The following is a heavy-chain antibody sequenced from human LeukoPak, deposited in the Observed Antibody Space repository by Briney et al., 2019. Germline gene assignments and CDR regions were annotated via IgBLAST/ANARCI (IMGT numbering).Heavy chain of an antibody. CDR2: ILYDGSNK. V-gene: IGHV3-30*04. J-gene: IGHJ4*02. Sequence: GGSLRLSCAASGFTFSSYAMHWVRQAPGKGLEWVAVILYDGSNKYYADSVKGRFTISRDNSKNTLYLQMNSLRAEDTAVYYCARGTYYDFWSPDYWGQGTLVTVSS. D-gene: IGHD3-3*01. CDR3: ARGTYYDFWSPDY. CDR1: GFTFSSYA.